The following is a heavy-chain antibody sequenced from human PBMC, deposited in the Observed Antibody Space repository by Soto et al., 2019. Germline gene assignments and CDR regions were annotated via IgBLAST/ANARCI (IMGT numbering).Heavy chain of an antibody. J-gene: IGHJ4*02. CDR1: GFTFDDYA. CDR3: AKAIVVVPAAITGSYYFDY. CDR2: ISWNSGSI. D-gene: IGHD2-2*02. Sequence: EVQLVESGGGLVQPGRSLRLSCAASGFTFDDYAMHWVRQAPGKGLEWVSGISWNSGSIGYADSVKGRFTISSDNAKNSLYLQMNSLRGEDTALYYCAKAIVVVPAAITGSYYFDYWGQGTLLTVSS. V-gene: IGHV3-9*01.